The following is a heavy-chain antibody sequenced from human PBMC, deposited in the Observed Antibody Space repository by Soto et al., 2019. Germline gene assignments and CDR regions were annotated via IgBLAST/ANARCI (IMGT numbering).Heavy chain of an antibody. CDR2: ISFDGDKT. CDR3: AREDDYNYRYFNYGLDV. CDR1: GFTFKNYA. J-gene: IGHJ6*02. V-gene: IGHV3-30*03. D-gene: IGHD5-12*01. Sequence: SGGSLRLSCAASGFTFKNYALHWVRQSPGKGLEWVAVISFDGDKTYYADSVKGRFTISRDNFKNTLSLQVKNLRIENAGVYFCAREDDYNYRYFNYGLDVWGQGTTVTVSS.